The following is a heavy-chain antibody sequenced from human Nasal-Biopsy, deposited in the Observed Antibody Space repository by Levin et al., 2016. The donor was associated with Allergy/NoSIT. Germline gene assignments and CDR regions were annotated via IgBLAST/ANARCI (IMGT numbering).Heavy chain of an antibody. D-gene: IGHD3-10*01. CDR3: ARLWARLGFRGQRYFDI. Sequence: SETLSLTCTVSGAFFSSYYWGWIRQPPGKGLEWIGIIFHYGNTYYNASLQSRVTMNVDTSKNQFSLKLSSVTAADTAVYYCARLWARLGFRGQRYFDIWGRGTLVTVSS. J-gene: IGHJ2*01. V-gene: IGHV4-59*04. CDR1: GAFFSSYY. CDR2: IFHYGNT.